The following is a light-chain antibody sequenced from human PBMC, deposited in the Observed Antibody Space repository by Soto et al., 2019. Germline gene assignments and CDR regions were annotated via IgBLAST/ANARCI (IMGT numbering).Light chain of an antibody. CDR1: SSDIGAYNY. Sequence: QSALTQPASVSGSPGQSITISCTGTSSDIGAYNYVSWYQQHPGKAPKVIIFEVSNRPSGVSNRFSGSKSGNTASLTISGLQPEDEDDDHCSSYTGGTTYWIFGGGTKLTVL. V-gene: IGLV2-14*01. J-gene: IGLJ3*02. CDR2: EVS. CDR3: SSYTGGTTYWI.